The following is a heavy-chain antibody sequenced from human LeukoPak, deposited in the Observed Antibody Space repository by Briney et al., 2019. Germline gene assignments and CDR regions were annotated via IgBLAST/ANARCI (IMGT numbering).Heavy chain of an antibody. J-gene: IGHJ4*02. CDR1: GFTFSNYG. CDR3: VKDPSVAAASGSFDF. V-gene: IGHV3-30*02. D-gene: IGHD6-13*01. Sequence: PGGSLRLSCAASGFTFSNYGMHWVGHAPGAGLEWVGFIGSDSSYIYYLESVKGRFTISRDNSKNTLYLQMHSLRPEDTALYYCVKDPSVAAASGSFDFWGQGTLVTVSS. CDR2: IGSDSSYI.